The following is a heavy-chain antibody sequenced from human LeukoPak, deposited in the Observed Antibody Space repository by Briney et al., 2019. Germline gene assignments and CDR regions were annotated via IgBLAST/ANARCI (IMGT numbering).Heavy chain of an antibody. V-gene: IGHV1-69*13. CDR2: IIPIFGTA. CDR3: ARERITSGGSYGRGGRVDY. CDR1: GGTFSSYA. Sequence: SVKVSCKASGGTFSSYAISWVRQAPGQGLEWMGGIIPIFGTANYAQKFQGRVTITADESTSTAYMELSSLRSEDTAVYYCARERITSGGSYGRGGRVDYWGQGTLVTVSS. D-gene: IGHD1-26*01. J-gene: IGHJ4*02.